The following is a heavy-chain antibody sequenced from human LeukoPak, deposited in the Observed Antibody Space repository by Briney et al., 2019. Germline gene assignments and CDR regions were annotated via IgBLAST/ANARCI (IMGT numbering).Heavy chain of an antibody. V-gene: IGHV3-23*01. J-gene: IGHJ4*02. CDR1: RFTFSSYA. CDR3: AKVPLHDYGEPLDY. Sequence: GGSLRLSCAASRFTFSSYAMSWVRQAPGKGLEWVSTITGSGFSTYYADSVKGRFTISRDNSKNTLFLQMNSLRAEDTAVYYCAKVPLHDYGEPLDYWGQGTLVTVSS. CDR2: ITGSGFST. D-gene: IGHD4-17*01.